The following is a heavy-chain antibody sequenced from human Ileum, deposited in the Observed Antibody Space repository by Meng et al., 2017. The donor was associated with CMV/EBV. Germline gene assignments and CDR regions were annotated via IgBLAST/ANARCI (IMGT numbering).Heavy chain of an antibody. V-gene: IGHV1-46*01. Sequence: KAFGYTFTNYYVHWVRQAPGQGLEWMGIIHPSVGSTNYAQKFEGRVTMTRDTSLSTVYMDLYSLRSEDTAVYYCARDRVGMSGSPIDDWGQGTLVTVSS. CDR3: ARDRVGMSGSPIDD. J-gene: IGHJ4*02. CDR2: IHPSVGST. CDR1: GYTFTNYY. D-gene: IGHD5-12*01.